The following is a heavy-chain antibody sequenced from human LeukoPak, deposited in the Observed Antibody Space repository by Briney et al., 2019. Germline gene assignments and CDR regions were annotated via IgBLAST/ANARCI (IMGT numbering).Heavy chain of an antibody. CDR3: ARAPGYCSSTSCYGYYYYGMDV. CDR1: GFTFSSYG. CDR2: INPNSGGT. D-gene: IGHD2-2*01. J-gene: IGHJ6*02. V-gene: IGHV1-2*02. Sequence: PGGSLRLSCAASGFTFSSYGMHWVRQAPGQGLEWMGWINPNSGGTNYAQKFQGRVTMTRDTSISTAYMELSRLRSDDTAVYYCARAPGYCSSTSCYGYYYYGMDVWGQGTTVTVSS.